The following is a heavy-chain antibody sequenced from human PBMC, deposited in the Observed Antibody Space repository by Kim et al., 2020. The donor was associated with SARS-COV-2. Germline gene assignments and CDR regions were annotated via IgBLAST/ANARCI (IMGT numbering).Heavy chain of an antibody. CDR2: GGSQ. D-gene: IGHD6-19*01. Sequence: GGSQYYADSVKGRFTISRDNSKNTLYLQMNSLRAEDTAVYYCANKRIAVVWGQGTLVTVSS. V-gene: IGHV3-23*01. CDR3: ANKRIAVV. J-gene: IGHJ4*02.